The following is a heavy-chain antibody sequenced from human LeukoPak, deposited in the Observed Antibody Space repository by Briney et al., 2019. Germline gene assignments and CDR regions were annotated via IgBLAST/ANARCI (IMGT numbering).Heavy chain of an antibody. J-gene: IGHJ4*02. CDR3: ARGHWGLDY. CDR1: GFTFSNRC. Sequence: GGSLRLSCTASGFTFSNRCMTWIRQAPGKGLEYISYLSNTGSDIFYADSVKGRFSISRDNAKNSLYLQMNSLRAEDTAVYYCARGHWGLDYWGQGTLVTVSS. D-gene: IGHD7-27*01. CDR2: LSNTGSDI. V-gene: IGHV3-11*01.